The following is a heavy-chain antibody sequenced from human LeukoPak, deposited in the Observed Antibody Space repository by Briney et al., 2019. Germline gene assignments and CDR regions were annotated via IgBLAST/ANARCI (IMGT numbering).Heavy chain of an antibody. J-gene: IGHJ4*02. CDR3: AGRNYGIDY. Sequence: PGGSLRLSCAASGFTFSSYSMNWVRQAPGKGLEWVSYISSSSSTIYYADSVKGRFTISRDNAKNSLYLQMNSLRAEDTAVYYCAGRNYGIDYWGQGTLVTVSS. D-gene: IGHD1-7*01. V-gene: IGHV3-48*01. CDR2: ISSSSSTI. CDR1: GFTFSSYS.